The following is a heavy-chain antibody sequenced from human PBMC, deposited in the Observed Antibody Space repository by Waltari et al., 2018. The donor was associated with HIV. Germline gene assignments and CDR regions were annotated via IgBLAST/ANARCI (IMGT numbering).Heavy chain of an antibody. J-gene: IGHJ6*02. CDR3: ARHFEYSTGWGSVYYGMDV. CDR1: GGSFRGYY. CDR2: IDRGGSP. D-gene: IGHD6-19*01. Sequence: QVRLQQWGAGLLKPSETLSLTCAMYGGSFRGYYYWAWIRQPPGKGLEWIGEIDRGGSPNYRPSLKSRATISRDTSKNQFSLKLTSVTAADTAVYYCARHFEYSTGWGSVYYGMDVWGQGTTVFVSS. V-gene: IGHV4-34*01.